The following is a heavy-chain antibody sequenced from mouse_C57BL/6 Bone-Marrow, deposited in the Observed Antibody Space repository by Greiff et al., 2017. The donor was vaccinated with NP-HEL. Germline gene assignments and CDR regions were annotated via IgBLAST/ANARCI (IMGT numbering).Heavy chain of an antibody. CDR2: IRSKSNNYAT. J-gene: IGHJ4*01. Sequence: EVQVVESGGGLVQPKGSLKLSCAASGFSFNTYAMNWVRQAPGKGLEWVARIRSKSNNYATYYADSVKDRFTISRDDSESMLYLQMNNLKTEDTAMYYCVRLLPYYAMDYWGQGTSVTVSS. CDR3: VRLLPYYAMDY. V-gene: IGHV10-1*01. CDR1: GFSFNTYA.